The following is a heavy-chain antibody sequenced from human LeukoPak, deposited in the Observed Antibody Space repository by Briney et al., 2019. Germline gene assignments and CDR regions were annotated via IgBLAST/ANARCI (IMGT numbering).Heavy chain of an antibody. CDR1: GFTFSSYS. D-gene: IGHD2-2*02. CDR3: ARDGFRCSSTSCYRYHYYGMDV. Sequence: GGSMRLSCAAYGFTFSSYSMNWVRQAPGKGLEWVSSISSSSSYIYYADSVKGRFTISRDNAKNSLYLQMNSLRAEDTAVYYCARDGFRCSSTSCYRYHYYGMDVWGKGTTVTVSS. J-gene: IGHJ6*04. V-gene: IGHV3-21*01. CDR2: ISSSSSYI.